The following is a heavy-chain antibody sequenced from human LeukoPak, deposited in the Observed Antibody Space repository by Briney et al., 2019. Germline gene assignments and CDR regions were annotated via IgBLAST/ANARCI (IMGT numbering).Heavy chain of an antibody. CDR2: ISSSSSYI. Sequence: PGGSLRLSCAASGFSFSSYSMNWVRQAPGKGLEWVSSISSSSSYIYYADSVKGRFTIARDNAKNSLYLQMNSLRAEDTAVYYCAREGFWSGETDAFDIWGQGTMVTVSS. CDR3: AREGFWSGETDAFDI. V-gene: IGHV3-21*01. D-gene: IGHD3-3*01. J-gene: IGHJ3*02. CDR1: GFSFSSYS.